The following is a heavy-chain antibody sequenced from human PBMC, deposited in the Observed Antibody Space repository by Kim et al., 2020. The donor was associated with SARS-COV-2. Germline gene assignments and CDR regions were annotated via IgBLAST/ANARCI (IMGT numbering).Heavy chain of an antibody. J-gene: IGHJ4*02. CDR2: YYSGDT. CDR3: ATYGGY. Sequence: YYSGDTYYNPSLQSRVTISVDTSKNQFSLKLTSVTAADTAVYYCATYGGYWGQGTLVTVSS. D-gene: IGHD3-10*01. V-gene: IGHV4-39*01.